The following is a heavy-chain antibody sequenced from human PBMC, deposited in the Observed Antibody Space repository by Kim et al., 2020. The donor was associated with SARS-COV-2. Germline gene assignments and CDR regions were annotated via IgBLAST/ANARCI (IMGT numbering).Heavy chain of an antibody. D-gene: IGHD2-2*01. V-gene: IGHV4-59*08. CDR3: LRLGCSATSCTTFDY. Sequence: SETLSLTCSVFGGSISSYYWSWIRQPPGKGLEWIGYLYYSGSTNYKPSLKSRVTISVDTSKNQFSLKLRFVTAADTAMNYCLRLGCSATSCTTFDYWGQG. CDR2: LYYSGST. CDR1: GGSISSYY. J-gene: IGHJ4*02.